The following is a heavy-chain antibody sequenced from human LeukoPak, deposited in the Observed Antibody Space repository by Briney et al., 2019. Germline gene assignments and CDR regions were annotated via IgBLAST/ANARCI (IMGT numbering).Heavy chain of an antibody. CDR3: ARSMVRGVMGAFDP. CDR2: IYYSGST. CDR1: GGSISGYY. J-gene: IGHJ5*02. V-gene: IGHV4-59*01. Sequence: SETLSLTCTVSGGSISGYYWSWIRQPPGKGLEWIGYIYYSGSTNYNPSLKSRVTISVDTSKNQFSLKLISVTAADRAVYYCARSMVRGVMGAFDPWGQGTLVTVSS. D-gene: IGHD3-10*01.